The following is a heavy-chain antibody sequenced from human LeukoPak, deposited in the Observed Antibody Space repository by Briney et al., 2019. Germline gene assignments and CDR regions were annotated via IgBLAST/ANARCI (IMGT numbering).Heavy chain of an antibody. V-gene: IGHV3-74*01. CDR2: SNSDGSST. Sequence: PGGSLRLSCAASGFTFSSYAMSWVRQAPGKGLVWVSRSNSDGSSTNYADSVKGRFTISRDNAKNTLYLQMNSLRAEDTAVYYCARGQGGYSYGGLDYWGQGTLVTVSS. CDR1: GFTFSSYA. J-gene: IGHJ4*02. CDR3: ARGQGGYSYGGLDY. D-gene: IGHD5-18*01.